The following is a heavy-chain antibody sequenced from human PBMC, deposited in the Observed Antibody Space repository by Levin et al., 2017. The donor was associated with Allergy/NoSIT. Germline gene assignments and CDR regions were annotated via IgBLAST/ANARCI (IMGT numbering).Heavy chain of an antibody. Sequence: GESLKISCKASGYIFTTYWISWVRHMPGKGLQWMGRVDPSDSYTIYSPSFQGRVTVSVDSSTSTAYLQWTSLEASDTAVYFCARETTVVTGARSYFAMDVWGQGTTVSVSS. V-gene: IGHV5-10-1*01. CDR2: VDPSDSYT. D-gene: IGHD4-23*01. J-gene: IGHJ6*02. CDR1: GYIFTTYW. CDR3: ARETTVVTGARSYFAMDV.